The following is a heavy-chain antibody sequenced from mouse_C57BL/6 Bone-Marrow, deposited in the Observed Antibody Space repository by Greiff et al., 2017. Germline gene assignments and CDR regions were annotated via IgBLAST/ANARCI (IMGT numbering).Heavy chain of an antibody. D-gene: IGHD1-1*01. Sequence: QVQLQQPGAELVTPGASVKLSCKASGYTFTSYWMHWVKQRPGQGLEWIGEIDPSDSYTNYNQKFKGKSTLTVDKSSSTAYMLLSSLPSEDSAVYYCARWGHGSRFDYWGQGTTLTVSS. CDR3: ARWGHGSRFDY. CDR1: GYTFTSYW. V-gene: IGHV1-69*01. CDR2: IDPSDSYT. J-gene: IGHJ2*01.